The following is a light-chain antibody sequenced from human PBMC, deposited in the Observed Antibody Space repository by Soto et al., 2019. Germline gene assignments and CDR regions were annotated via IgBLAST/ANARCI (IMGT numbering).Light chain of an antibody. V-gene: IGKV3-20*01. CDR3: QLFGNSRT. CDR2: GAT. CDR1: QTVSSR. Sequence: EIVLTQSPATLSLSPGERATLSCRASQTVSSRLAWYQQKPGQAPRLLIYGATSRATGIPDRFSGRGSGTDFTLTISTLEPEDFAVYYCQLFGNSRTFGHGTKVDIK. J-gene: IGKJ1*01.